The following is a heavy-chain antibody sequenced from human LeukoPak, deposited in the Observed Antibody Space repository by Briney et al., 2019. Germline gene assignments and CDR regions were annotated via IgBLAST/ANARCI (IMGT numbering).Heavy chain of an antibody. D-gene: IGHD2-8*02. CDR3: ARGRGYCTGVSCDIDY. CDR2: IISRGDTT. J-gene: IGHJ4*02. CDR1: GFTFNAYS. V-gene: IGHV3-48*04. Sequence: GGSLRLSCAASGFTFNAYSMNWVRQAPGKGLDWVSNIISRGDTTHYAASVKGRFTISRDNAKNSVFLHLNSLRGDDTAVYYCARGRGYCTGVSCDIDYWGQGTLVTVSS.